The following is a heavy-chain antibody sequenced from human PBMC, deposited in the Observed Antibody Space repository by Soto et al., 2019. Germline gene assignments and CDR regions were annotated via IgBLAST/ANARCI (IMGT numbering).Heavy chain of an antibody. Sequence: PGGSLRLCSTASGLGGSTHRVNCIRQDRWQGLEGVTYISSRSSLILYADSVRGRFVISRDNALNSLYLQMNSPRDKDTAIYYCARERGEYDSRWYIDRWGQGTPVTVSA. D-gene: IGHD2-8*02. CDR1: GLGGSTHR. J-gene: IGHJ5*02. CDR2: ISSRSSLI. CDR3: ARERGEYDSRWYIDR. V-gene: IGHV3-21*06.